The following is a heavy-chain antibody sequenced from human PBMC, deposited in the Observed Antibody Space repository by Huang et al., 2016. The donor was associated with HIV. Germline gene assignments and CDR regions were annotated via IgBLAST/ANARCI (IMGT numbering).Heavy chain of an antibody. D-gene: IGHD1-1*01. J-gene: IGHJ3*01. CDR3: SRGPSTPATEL. V-gene: IGHV4-39*02. CDR1: GDSVDSSYSY. CDR2: IYSNGNT. Sequence: QVQLQESGQGLVKPSDPLSLTCIVSGDSVDSSYSYWGWVRQPPGKGLEWMGSIYSNGNTDHNKYLKRRITISVDTSKNHFSLNLKTVTAADTAVYYCSRGPSTPATELWGQGTMVTVS.